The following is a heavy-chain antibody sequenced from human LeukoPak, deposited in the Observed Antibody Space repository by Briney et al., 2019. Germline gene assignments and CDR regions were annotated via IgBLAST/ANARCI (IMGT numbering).Heavy chain of an antibody. CDR2: IYYSGST. V-gene: IGHV4-30-4*01. CDR3: AREAYGDYVVY. J-gene: IGHJ4*02. CDR1: GGSISSGDYY. D-gene: IGHD4-17*01. Sequence: PSEILSLTCTVSGGSISSGDYYWSWIRQPPGKGLEWIGYIYYSGSTYYNPSLKSRVTISVDTSKNQFSLKLSSVTAADTAVYYCAREAYGDYVVYWGQGTLVTVSS.